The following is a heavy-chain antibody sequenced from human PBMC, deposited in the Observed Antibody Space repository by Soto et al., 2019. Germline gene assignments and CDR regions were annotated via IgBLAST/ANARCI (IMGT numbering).Heavy chain of an antibody. J-gene: IGHJ1*01. D-gene: IGHD3-3*02. V-gene: IGHV3-74*03. CDR2: INSDGSDT. Sequence: DVQLVESGGGLVQPGGSLRLSCAASGFTVTNYCMHWVRQSPGRGLMWVARINSDGSDTLYPDSVRGRFTISRDNAKNTVYLQQSRVRADDAGVFYCARDRPDALPIIVQPMFGRWGQGNLVTLSS. CDR3: ARDRPDALPIIVQPMFGR. CDR1: GFTVTNYC.